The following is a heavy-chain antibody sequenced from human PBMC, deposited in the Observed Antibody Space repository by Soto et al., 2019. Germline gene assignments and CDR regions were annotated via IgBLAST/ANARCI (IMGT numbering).Heavy chain of an antibody. J-gene: IGHJ3*02. CDR1: GFTFSSYA. V-gene: IGHV3-23*01. Sequence: GGSLRLSCAASGFTFSSYAMSWVRQAPGKGLEWVSAISGSGGSTYYADSVKGRFSISRDNSKNTLYLQMNSLRAEDTAVYYCAKAPFLEWLFIPRMDIWGQGAIVTVSS. CDR2: ISGSGGST. D-gene: IGHD3-3*01. CDR3: AKAPFLEWLFIPRMDI.